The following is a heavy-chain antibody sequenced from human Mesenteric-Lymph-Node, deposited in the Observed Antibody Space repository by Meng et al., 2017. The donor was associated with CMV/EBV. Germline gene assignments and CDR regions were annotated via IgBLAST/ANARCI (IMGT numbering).Heavy chain of an antibody. CDR1: GFTFGSYG. CDR2: ISYDGSNK. J-gene: IGHJ4*02. Sequence: WAASGFTFGSYGMLWVSQAPGKGLEWVAVISYDGSNKYYADSVKGRFTISRDNSKNTLYLQMNSLRAEDTAVYYCAKDFGDSYGVDYWGQGTLVTVSS. D-gene: IGHD5-18*01. CDR3: AKDFGDSYGVDY. V-gene: IGHV3-30*18.